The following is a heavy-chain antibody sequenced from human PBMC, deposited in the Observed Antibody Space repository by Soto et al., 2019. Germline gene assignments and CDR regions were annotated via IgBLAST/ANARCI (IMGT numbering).Heavy chain of an antibody. J-gene: IGHJ5*02. V-gene: IGHV1-69*13. CDR3: ARDVVPAAIENWFDH. Sequence: SVKVSCKASGGTFSSYAISWVRQAPGQGLEWMGGIIPIFGTANYAQKFQGRVTITADESTSTAYMELSSLRSEDTAVYYCARDVVPAAIENWFDHWGQGALVTVSS. D-gene: IGHD2-2*01. CDR1: GGTFSSYA. CDR2: IIPIFGTA.